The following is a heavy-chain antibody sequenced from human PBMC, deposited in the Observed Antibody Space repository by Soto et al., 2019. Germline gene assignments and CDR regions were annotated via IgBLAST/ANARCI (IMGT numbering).Heavy chain of an antibody. V-gene: IGHV4-59*08. CDR3: ARRSGYDHFDE. CDR2: IYYSGST. CDR1: GGSISSYY. J-gene: IGHJ4*02. Sequence: SETLSLTCTVSGGSISSYYWSWIRQPPGKGLEWIGYIYYSGSTNYNPSLKSRVTISVDTSKNQFSLKLSSVTAADTAVYYCARRSGYDHFDEWGQGTLVTVSS. D-gene: IGHD5-12*01.